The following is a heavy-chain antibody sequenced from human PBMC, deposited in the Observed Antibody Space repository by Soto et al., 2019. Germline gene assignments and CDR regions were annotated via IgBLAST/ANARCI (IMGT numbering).Heavy chain of an antibody. V-gene: IGHV3-15*01. Sequence: GGSLRLSCAASGFTFSSAPMSWVRQAPGKGLEWVGRIKPNTDGGAIDYPAPVKGRFTISRDDSKNTLYLQMNSLKIEDTALYYCTTPAIPVDGTQPFNYWGQGALVTVSS. CDR3: TTPAIPVDGTQPFNY. CDR2: IKPNTDGGAI. D-gene: IGHD6-19*01. CDR1: GFTFSSAP. J-gene: IGHJ4*02.